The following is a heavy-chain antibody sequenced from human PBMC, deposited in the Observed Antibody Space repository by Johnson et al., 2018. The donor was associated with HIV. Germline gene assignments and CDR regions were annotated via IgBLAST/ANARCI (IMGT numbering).Heavy chain of an antibody. CDR2: ISYDGSDK. V-gene: IGHV3-30*04. D-gene: IGHD3-3*01. Sequence: QVQLVESGGGVVQPGRSLRLSCAASGFTFSEYSMYWVRQAPGKGLEWVTVISYDGSDKYYADSVKGRFTISRDNSKKPLFLQMNSLRAEDTAVYYCARDRRDDFGGGFSRGFDIWGQGTVVTVSS. J-gene: IGHJ3*02. CDR3: ARDRRDDFGGGFSRGFDI. CDR1: GFTFSEYS.